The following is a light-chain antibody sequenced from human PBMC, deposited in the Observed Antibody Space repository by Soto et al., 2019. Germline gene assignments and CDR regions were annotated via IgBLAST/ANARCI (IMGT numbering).Light chain of an antibody. CDR1: NIETKS. CDR2: DDS. V-gene: IGLV3-21*02. CDR3: QVWDGSTDHQV. J-gene: IGLJ2*01. Sequence: SYELTQPPSVSVAPGQTASITCGGNNIETKSVHWYRQRPDQAPVLVVHDDSGRPSGIPERFSGSNSGNTATLTISRVEAGDEADYYCQVWDGSTDHQVFGGGTKVTVL.